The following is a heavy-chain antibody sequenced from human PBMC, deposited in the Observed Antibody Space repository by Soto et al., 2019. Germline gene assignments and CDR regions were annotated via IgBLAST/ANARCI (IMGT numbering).Heavy chain of an antibody. CDR3: ARLSSLSYYYYGMDV. Sequence: QVQLQESGPGLVKPSQTLSLTCTVSGGSISSGDYYWSWIRQPPGKGLEWIGYIYYSGSTYYNPSLKSRVTISVDTSKNQSSLKLSSVTAADTAVYYCARLSSLSYYYYGMDVWGQGTTVTVSS. CDR1: GGSISSGDYY. CDR2: IYYSGST. J-gene: IGHJ6*02. D-gene: IGHD6-6*01. V-gene: IGHV4-30-4*01.